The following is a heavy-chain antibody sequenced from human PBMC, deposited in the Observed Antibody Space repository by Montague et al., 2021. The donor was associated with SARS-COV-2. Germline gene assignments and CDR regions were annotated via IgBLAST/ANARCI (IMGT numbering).Heavy chain of an antibody. J-gene: IGHJ4*02. CDR1: GGSFSDYY. Sequence: SETLSLTCAVYGGSFSDYYWSWIRQPPGKGLEWIGEINHRVTSKNNTSLKIRVSISLYTSKNQFSLYLSSVTAADTAVYYCPRGRQLFNMIVVVMTGGEYYFDYWGQGTLVTVSS. CDR2: INHRVTS. CDR3: PRGRQLFNMIVVVMTGGEYYFDY. D-gene: IGHD3-22*01. V-gene: IGHV4-34*01.